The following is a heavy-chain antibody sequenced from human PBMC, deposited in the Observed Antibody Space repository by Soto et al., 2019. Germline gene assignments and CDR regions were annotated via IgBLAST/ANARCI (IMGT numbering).Heavy chain of an antibody. CDR2: IYYSGST. Sequence: SETLSLTCTVSGGSISSGGYYWSWIRQHPGKGLEWIGYIYYSGSTYYNPSLKSRVTISVDTSKNQFSLKLSSVTAADTAVYYCARDFSGIAAAEGWFDPWGQGTLVTVSS. J-gene: IGHJ5*02. CDR1: GGSISSGGYY. D-gene: IGHD6-13*01. V-gene: IGHV4-31*03. CDR3: ARDFSGIAAAEGWFDP.